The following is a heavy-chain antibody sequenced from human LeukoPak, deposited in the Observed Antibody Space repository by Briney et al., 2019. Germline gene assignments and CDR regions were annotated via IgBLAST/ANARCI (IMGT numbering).Heavy chain of an antibody. CDR1: GFTFSSYS. J-gene: IGHJ4*02. D-gene: IGHD6-19*01. CDR3: AREESGSSGWYDY. V-gene: IGHV3-21*01. CDR2: IRSRSNYI. Sequence: GGSLRLSCAASGFTFSSYSMNWVRQAPGKGLEGVSSIRSRSNYIYYANSVRGQFTISRDNAKNSLYLQMNSLRAEDTAVYYCAREESGSSGWYDYGGQGTLVTVSS.